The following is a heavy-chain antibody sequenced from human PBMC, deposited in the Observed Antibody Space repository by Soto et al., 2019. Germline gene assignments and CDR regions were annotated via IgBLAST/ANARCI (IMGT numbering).Heavy chain of an antibody. CDR3: AKNTGGNSYYFDF. CDR2: ISSDGSIT. J-gene: IGHJ4*01. Sequence: QPGGSLRLSCAASGFTFSNAWMSWVRQPPGKGLVWVSRISSDGSITNYADSVKGRFTISRDNSKNTLYLQMNSLRAEDTAVYYCAKNTGGNSYYFDFWGQGTLVTVSA. D-gene: IGHD2-21*01. CDR1: GFTFSNAW. V-gene: IGHV3-74*01.